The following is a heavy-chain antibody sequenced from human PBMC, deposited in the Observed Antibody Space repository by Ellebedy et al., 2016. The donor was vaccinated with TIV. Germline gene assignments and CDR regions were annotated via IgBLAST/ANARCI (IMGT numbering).Heavy chain of an antibody. CDR1: GFTFSTYA. D-gene: IGHD6-6*01. J-gene: IGHJ6*02. V-gene: IGHV3-23*01. CDR2: ISCSGGST. CDR3: ASSDSSSSTWNYYYYRMDV. Sequence: PGGSLRLSCAASGFTFSTYAMSWVRQAPGQGLEWVSAISCSGGSTYYADSVKGRFTISRDNSKNTLYLQMNSLRAEDTAVYYCASSDSSSSTWNYYYYRMDVWGQGTTVTVSS.